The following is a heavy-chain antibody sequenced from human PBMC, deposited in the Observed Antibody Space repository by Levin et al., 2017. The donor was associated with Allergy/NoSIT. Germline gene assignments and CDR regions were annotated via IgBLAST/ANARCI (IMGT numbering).Heavy chain of an antibody. Sequence: GESLKISCAASGFTFTGYAISWVRQTPGRGLEWVSEISGSGGDIYYADSVKGRFTISKDKSKNTLYLQMKSLRVEDTATYYCAKGVERRVNRAGAFDYWGQGTLVTVSS. CDR1: GFTFTGYA. D-gene: IGHD2-15*01. J-gene: IGHJ4*02. V-gene: IGHV3-23*01. CDR3: AKGVERRVNRAGAFDY. CDR2: ISGSGGDI.